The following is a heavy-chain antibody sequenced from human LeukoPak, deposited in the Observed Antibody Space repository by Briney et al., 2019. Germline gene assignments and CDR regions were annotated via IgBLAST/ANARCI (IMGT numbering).Heavy chain of an antibody. CDR3: AKDWGMGDQLLRIDY. CDR1: GFSFSDEY. Sequence: GGSLRLSCAASGFSFSDEYMSWIRQAPGQGLEWISYISASGSYTYYADSVKGRFTISRDNSKNTLYLQMNSLRAEDTAVYYCAKDWGMGDQLLRIDYWGQGTLVTVSS. CDR2: ISASGSYT. D-gene: IGHD2-2*01. J-gene: IGHJ4*02. V-gene: IGHV3-11*05.